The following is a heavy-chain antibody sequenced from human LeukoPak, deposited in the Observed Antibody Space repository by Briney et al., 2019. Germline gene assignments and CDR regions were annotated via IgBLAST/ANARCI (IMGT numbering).Heavy chain of an antibody. D-gene: IGHD3-22*01. CDR3: AREERYYDSSGYYYPDY. CDR1: GFTFSSNY. Sequence: GGSLRLSCPASGFTFSSNYMSWVRQAPGKGLEWVSVIYSGGSTYYADSVKGRFTISGDNAKSTLYLQMDSLRAEDTAVYYCAREERYYDSSGYYYPDYWGQGTLVTVSS. V-gene: IGHV3-53*01. J-gene: IGHJ4*02. CDR2: IYSGGST.